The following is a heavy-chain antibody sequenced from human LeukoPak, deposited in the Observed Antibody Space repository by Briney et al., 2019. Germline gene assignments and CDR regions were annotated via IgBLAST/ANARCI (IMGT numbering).Heavy chain of an antibody. V-gene: IGHV4-59*01. J-gene: IGHJ3*02. CDR3: ARNSDSDAFDI. CDR2: IYYSGST. Sequence: PSETLSLTCTVSGGSISGYFWSWIRQPPGKGLEWIGYIYYSGSTNYNPSLKSRVTMSVDTSKNQFSLKLSSVTAADTAVYYCARNSDSDAFDIWGQGTMVTVSS. CDR1: GGSISGYF. D-gene: IGHD3-10*01.